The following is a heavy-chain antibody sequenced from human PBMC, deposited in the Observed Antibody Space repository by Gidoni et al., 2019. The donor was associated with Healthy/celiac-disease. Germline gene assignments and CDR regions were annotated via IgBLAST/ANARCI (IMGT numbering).Heavy chain of an antibody. CDR2: ISSSSSYI. CDR3: ARDDWKYLYGMDV. Sequence: EVQLVEPVGGLVKPGWSLRLPCAASGFTSSSYSLNWVRQAPGKGLEWVSSISSSSSYIYYADSVKGRFTISKDNSKNSLYMQMNSMRAEDTAVYYCARDDWKYLYGMDVWGQGTTVTVSS. J-gene: IGHJ6*02. CDR1: GFTSSSYS. V-gene: IGHV3-21*01. D-gene: IGHD1-7*01.